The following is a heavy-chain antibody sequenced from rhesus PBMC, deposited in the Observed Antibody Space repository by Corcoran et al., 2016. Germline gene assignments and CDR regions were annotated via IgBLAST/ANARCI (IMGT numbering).Heavy chain of an antibody. J-gene: IGHJ2*01. V-gene: IGHV4-106*01. CDR1: GGSISDDYY. CDR3: ARVAGVIINWYFDL. CDR2: IYCSGGGT. D-gene: IGHD3-34*01. Sequence: QVQLQESGPGLVKPSETLSLTCAVSGGSISDDYYWSWIRQPPGKGLEWIGYIYCSGGGTNYNPSLKNRVTISIDTSQNQFSLKLSSVTAADTAVYYCARVAGVIINWYFDLWGPGTPITSSS.